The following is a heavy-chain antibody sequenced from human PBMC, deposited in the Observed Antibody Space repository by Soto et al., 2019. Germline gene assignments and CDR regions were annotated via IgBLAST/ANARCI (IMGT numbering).Heavy chain of an antibody. V-gene: IGHV2-5*02. CDR2: LYWDDAK. CDR3: AHRRGGGDIWTGVNWGDP. J-gene: IGHJ5*02. CDR1: GFSLSTSGVG. D-gene: IGHD3-9*01. Sequence: QITLKESGPTLVKPTQTLTLTCTFSGFSLSTSGVGVGWIRQPPGKALEWLALLYWDDAKRYSPSLKSRLTTTRDTAKNQGVRTRTNRAHVNTATYYWAHRRGGGDIWTGVNWGDPWGQGTLVTVSS.